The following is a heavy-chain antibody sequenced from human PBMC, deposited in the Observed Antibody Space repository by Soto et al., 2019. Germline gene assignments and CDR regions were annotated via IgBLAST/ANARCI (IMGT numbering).Heavy chain of an antibody. CDR3: ARDSSGVTTYFAS. Sequence: QVQLVESGGGVVQPGRSLRLSCAASGFSFRSHGMHWVRQAPGKGLEWVAVIWYDGSKTYYAYSVTGRFTISRDNSKNPLYLEMNSLRAEDTAVYYCARDSSGVTTYFASWGQGSLVTFSS. D-gene: IGHD4-17*01. V-gene: IGHV3-33*01. CDR1: GFSFRSHG. J-gene: IGHJ4*02. CDR2: IWYDGSKT.